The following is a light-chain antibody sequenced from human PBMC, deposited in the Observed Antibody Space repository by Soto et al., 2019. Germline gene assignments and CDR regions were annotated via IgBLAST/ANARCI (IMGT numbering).Light chain of an antibody. CDR1: QTIDIF. CDR3: HQTYSIPWT. CDR2: GAS. V-gene: IGKV1-39*01. J-gene: IGKJ1*01. Sequence: DFQFTQSPSSLSASVGDRVTITCRARQTIDIFLNWYQQKPGRAPKLLIHGASTLQSGVPSRFSGSGSGTDFTLTISSLQPDDFATYYCHQTYSIPWTFGQGTKVEIK.